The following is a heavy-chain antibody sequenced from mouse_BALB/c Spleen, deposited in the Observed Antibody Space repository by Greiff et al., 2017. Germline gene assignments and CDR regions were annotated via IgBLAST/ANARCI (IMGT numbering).Heavy chain of an antibody. CDR1: GYTFTSYW. Sequence: VQLQQSGAELARPGASVKLSCKASGYTFTSYWMQWVKQRPGQGLEWIGAIYPGDGDTRYTQKFKGKATLTADKSSSTAYMQLSSLASEDSAVYYCARTTVVATDWYFDVWGAGTTVTVSS. J-gene: IGHJ1*01. CDR2: IYPGDGDT. CDR3: ARTTVVATDWYFDV. V-gene: IGHV1-87*01. D-gene: IGHD1-1*01.